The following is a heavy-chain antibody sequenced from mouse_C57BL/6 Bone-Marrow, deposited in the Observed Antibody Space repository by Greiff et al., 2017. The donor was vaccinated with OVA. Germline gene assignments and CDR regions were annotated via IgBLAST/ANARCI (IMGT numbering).Heavy chain of an antibody. V-gene: IGHV1-64*01. Sequence: QVQLQQPGAELVKPGASVKLSCKASGYTFTSYWMHCVNQRPGQGLEWIGMIHPNSGSTNYNEKFKSKATLTVDKSSSTAYMQLSSLTSEDSAVYYCARKGRNYYYGSSYYFDYWGQGTTLTVSS. CDR2: IHPNSGST. CDR1: GYTFTSYW. D-gene: IGHD1-1*01. J-gene: IGHJ2*01. CDR3: ARKGRNYYYGSSYYFDY.